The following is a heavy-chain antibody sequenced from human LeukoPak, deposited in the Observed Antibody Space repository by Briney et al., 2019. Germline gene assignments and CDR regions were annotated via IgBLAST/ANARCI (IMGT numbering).Heavy chain of an antibody. D-gene: IGHD6-19*01. Sequence: ETLSLTCTVSGGSISSSSYYWVWIRQAPGMGLEWVSAISGSGGSTYYTDSVKGRFTISRDNSKNTLYLQMNSLRAEDTAVYYCAKDWRIAVAGVFDYWGQGTLVTVSS. CDR3: AKDWRIAVAGVFDY. J-gene: IGHJ4*02. V-gene: IGHV3-23*01. CDR1: GGSISSSSYY. CDR2: ISGSGGST.